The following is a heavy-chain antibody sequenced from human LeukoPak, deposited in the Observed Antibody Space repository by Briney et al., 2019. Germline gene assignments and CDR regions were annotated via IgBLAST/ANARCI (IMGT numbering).Heavy chain of an antibody. CDR1: GGSISSSSYY. J-gene: IGHJ4*02. D-gene: IGHD3-10*01. CDR3: ARLDSGYYFDY. V-gene: IGHV4-39*01. Sequence: SETLSLTCTVSGGSISSSSYYWGWIRQPPGKGLEWIGSIYYSGSTNYNPSLKSRVTISVDTSKNQFSLKLSSVTAADTAVYYCARLDSGYYFDYWGQGTLVTVSS. CDR2: IYYSGST.